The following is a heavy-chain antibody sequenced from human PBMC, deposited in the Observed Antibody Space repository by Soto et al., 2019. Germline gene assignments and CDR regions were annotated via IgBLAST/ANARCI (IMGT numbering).Heavy chain of an antibody. V-gene: IGHV4-34*01. J-gene: IGHJ6*02. CDR3: ARLKRLYYYYGMDV. CDR2: INHIGST. Sequence: SESLSLTCAVYGGSFSGYYWSWIRQPPGKGLAWIGEINHIGSTNYNPSLKSRVTISVDTSKNQFSLKLSSVTAADTAVYYCARLKRLYYYYGMDVWGQGTTVTVSS. CDR1: GGSFSGYY.